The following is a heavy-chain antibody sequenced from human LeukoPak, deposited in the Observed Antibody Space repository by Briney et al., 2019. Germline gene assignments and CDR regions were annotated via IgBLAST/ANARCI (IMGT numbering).Heavy chain of an antibody. CDR2: INPSGGST. Sequence: ASVKVSCKASGYTFINYGITWVRQAPGQGLEWMGLINPSGGSTRYAQKFQGRVTMTRDMSTSTVYMELSSLRSEDTAVYYCARALPHRRLMDTTMEQHWFDPWGQGTLVTVSS. D-gene: IGHD5-18*01. J-gene: IGHJ5*02. V-gene: IGHV1-46*01. CDR3: ARALPHRRLMDTTMEQHWFDP. CDR1: GYTFINYG.